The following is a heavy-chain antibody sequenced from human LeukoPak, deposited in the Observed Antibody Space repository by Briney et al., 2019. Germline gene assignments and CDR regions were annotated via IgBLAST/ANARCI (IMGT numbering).Heavy chain of an antibody. Sequence: SVKVSCKASGGTFSSYAISWVRRAPGQGLEWMGGIIPIFGTANYAQKFQGRVTITADESTSTAYMELSSLRSEDTAVYYCAELGMFASAFDIWGQGTMVTVSS. CDR2: IIPIFGTA. CDR1: GGTFSSYA. J-gene: IGHJ3*02. V-gene: IGHV1-69*01. CDR3: AELGMFASAFDI. D-gene: IGHD7-27*01.